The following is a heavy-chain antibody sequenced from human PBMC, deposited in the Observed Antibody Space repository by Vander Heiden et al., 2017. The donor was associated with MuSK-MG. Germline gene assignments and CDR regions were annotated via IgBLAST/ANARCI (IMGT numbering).Heavy chain of an antibody. CDR3: AREVMHSSSSGFYYYYYMDV. Sequence: QVQLQESGPGLVKPSQTLSLTCTVSGGSISSGSYYWRWIRQPAGKGLEWIGRIYTSGSTNYNPSLKSRVTMSVDTSKNQFSLKLSSVTAADTAVYYCAREVMHSSSSGFYYYYYMDVWGKGTTVTVSS. V-gene: IGHV4-61*02. CDR1: GGSISSGSYY. J-gene: IGHJ6*03. D-gene: IGHD6-13*01. CDR2: IYTSGST.